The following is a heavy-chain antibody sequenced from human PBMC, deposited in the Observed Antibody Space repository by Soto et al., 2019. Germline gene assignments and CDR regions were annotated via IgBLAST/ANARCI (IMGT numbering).Heavy chain of an antibody. J-gene: IGHJ4*02. D-gene: IGHD3-9*01. Sequence: QITLKESGPTLVKPTQPLTLTCTFSGFSLSTSEVGVGWIRQPPGKALEWLALIYWDDDKRYSPSLKSRLTXTXXTSKNQVVLTMTNMDPVDTATYYCAHRFDWYYFNFWGQGTLVTVSS. V-gene: IGHV2-5*02. CDR1: GFSLSTSEVG. CDR3: AHRFDWYYFNF. CDR2: IYWDDDK.